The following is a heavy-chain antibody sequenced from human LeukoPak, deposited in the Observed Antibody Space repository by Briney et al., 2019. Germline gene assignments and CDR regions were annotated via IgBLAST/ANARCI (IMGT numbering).Heavy chain of an antibody. CDR3: ARYIAAAGPFDY. CDR2: INHSGST. D-gene: IGHD6-13*01. J-gene: IGHJ4*02. CDR1: GGSLSGYY. Sequence: SETLSLTCAVYGGSLSGYYWSWIRQPPGKGLEWIGEINHSGSTNYNPSLKSRVTISVDTSKNQFSLELSSVTAADTAVYYCARYIAAAGPFDYWGQGTLVTVSS. V-gene: IGHV4-34*01.